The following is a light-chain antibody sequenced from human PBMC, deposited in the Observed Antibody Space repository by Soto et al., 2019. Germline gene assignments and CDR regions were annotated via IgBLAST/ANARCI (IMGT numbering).Light chain of an antibody. CDR1: QTVRNNY. Sequence: EFVLTQSPGTLSLSPGERATLSCRASQTVRNNYLACYQQKPGQAPRLLIYDASSRATGIPDRFSGGGSGTDFTLTISRLEPEDFAVYYSQQFCSYPLTFGGGTKVDIK. J-gene: IGKJ4*01. CDR3: QQFCSYPLT. V-gene: IGKV3-20*01. CDR2: DAS.